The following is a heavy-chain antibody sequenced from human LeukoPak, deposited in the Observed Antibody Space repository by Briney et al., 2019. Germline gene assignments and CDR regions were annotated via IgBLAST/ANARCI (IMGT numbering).Heavy chain of an antibody. CDR2: VYYSGST. Sequence: PSETLSLTCAVSGGSISSSSHYWGWIRQPPGKGLEWIGSVYYSGSTNYNPSLKSRVTISVDTSKNQFSLKLSSVTAADTAVYYCARTHPLELRGYFDYWGQGTLVTVSS. D-gene: IGHD1-7*01. CDR1: GGSISSSSHY. J-gene: IGHJ4*02. CDR3: ARTHPLELRGYFDY. V-gene: IGHV4-39*01.